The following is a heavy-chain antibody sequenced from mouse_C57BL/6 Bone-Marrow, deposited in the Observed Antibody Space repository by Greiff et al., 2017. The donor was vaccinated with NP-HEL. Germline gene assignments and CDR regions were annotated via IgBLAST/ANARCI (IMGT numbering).Heavy chain of an antibody. D-gene: IGHD2-4*01. CDR3: ARAIMISYAMDY. CDR1: GYTFTSYW. Sequence: QVQLQQPGAELVMPGASVKLSCKASGYTFTSYWMHWVKQRPGQGLEWIGEIDPSDSYTNYNQKFKGKSTLTVDKSSSTAYMQLSSLTSEDSAVYYCARAIMISYAMDYWGQGTSVTVSS. CDR2: IDPSDSYT. V-gene: IGHV1-69*01. J-gene: IGHJ4*01.